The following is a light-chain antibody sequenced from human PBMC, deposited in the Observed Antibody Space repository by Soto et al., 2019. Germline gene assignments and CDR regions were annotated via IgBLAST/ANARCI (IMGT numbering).Light chain of an antibody. V-gene: IGKV1-5*01. CDR3: QQYHRYPIT. Sequence: DIQMTQSPSTLSASVGDRVTITCRASQSISEWLAWFQQRSGKAPKLLISAASSLESGVPSRFSGSGSGTEFTLTISSLQADDFATYYCQQYHRYPITFGQGTRLEIK. CDR2: AAS. CDR1: QSISEW. J-gene: IGKJ5*01.